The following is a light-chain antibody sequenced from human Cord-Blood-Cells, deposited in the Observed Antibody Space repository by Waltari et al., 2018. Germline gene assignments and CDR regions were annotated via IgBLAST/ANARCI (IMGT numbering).Light chain of an antibody. V-gene: IGLV2-23*01. Sequence: QSALTQPASVSGSPGQSITISCTGTSSDVGSYNLVSWYQQHPGKAPKLMIYEGSKRPSGVSNRCWGSKSGDTASLTISGLEAEDEADYYCCSYAGSSTWVFGGGTKLTVL. CDR1: SSDVGSYNL. CDR2: EGS. CDR3: CSYAGSSTWV. J-gene: IGLJ3*02.